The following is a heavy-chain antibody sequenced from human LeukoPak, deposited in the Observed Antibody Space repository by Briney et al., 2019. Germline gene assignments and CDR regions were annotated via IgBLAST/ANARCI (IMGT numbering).Heavy chain of an antibody. CDR1: GYTFTIYA. CDR3: AKGYCSSTSCYPFDY. CDR2: INAGNGNT. D-gene: IGHD2-2*01. Sequence: ASVTVSCTASGYTFTIYAMHWVRQAPGQRLEWMGWINAGNGNTKYSQKFQGRVTITRDTSASTAYMELSSLRSEDTAVYYCAKGYCSSTSCYPFDYWGQGTLVTVSS. J-gene: IGHJ4*02. V-gene: IGHV1-3*01.